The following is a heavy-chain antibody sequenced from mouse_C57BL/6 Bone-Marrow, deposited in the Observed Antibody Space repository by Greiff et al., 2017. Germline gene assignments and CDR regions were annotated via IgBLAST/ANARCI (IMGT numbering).Heavy chain of an antibody. D-gene: IGHD2-5*01. Sequence: QVQLQQPGAELVMPGASVKLSCKASGYTFTSYWMHWVKQRPGQGLEWIGGIDPSDSYTNYNQKFKGKTTLTVDKSSSTAYMQLSSLTSEDSAVYYGARDYSREFAYWGQGTLVTVSA. CDR2: IDPSDSYT. V-gene: IGHV1-69*01. J-gene: IGHJ3*01. CDR3: ARDYSREFAY. CDR1: GYTFTSYW.